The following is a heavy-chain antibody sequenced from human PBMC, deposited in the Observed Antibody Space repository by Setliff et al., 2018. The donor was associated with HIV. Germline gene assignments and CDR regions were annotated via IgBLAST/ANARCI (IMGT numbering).Heavy chain of an antibody. Sequence: PSETLSLTCAVYVGSFSGYYWSWIRQPPGKGLEWIGEISHSGRTNYNPSLKSRVTISVDTSKNQFSLKLSSVTAADTAVYYCARRDYNFSGTFDIWGQGTMVTVSS. J-gene: IGHJ3*02. CDR1: VGSFSGYY. CDR3: ARRDYNFSGTFDI. D-gene: IGHD3-3*01. V-gene: IGHV4-34*01. CDR2: ISHSGRT.